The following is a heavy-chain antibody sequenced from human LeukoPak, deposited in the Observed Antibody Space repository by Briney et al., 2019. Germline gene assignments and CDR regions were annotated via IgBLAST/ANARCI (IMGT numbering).Heavy chain of an antibody. CDR1: GFTFSNAW. J-gene: IGHJ3*02. CDR3: TTYYSIPVGATNVDDAFDI. Sequence: GGSLRLSCAASGFTFSNAWMSWVRQAPGKGLEWVGRIKSKTDGGTTDYAAPVKGRFTISRDDSKNTLYLQMNSLKTEDAAVYYCTTYYSIPVGATNVDDAFDIWGQGTMVTVSS. V-gene: IGHV3-15*01. D-gene: IGHD1-26*01. CDR2: IKSKTDGGTT.